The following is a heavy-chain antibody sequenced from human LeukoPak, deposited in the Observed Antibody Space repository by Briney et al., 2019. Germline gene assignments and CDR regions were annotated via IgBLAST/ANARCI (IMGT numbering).Heavy chain of an antibody. V-gene: IGHV3-33*01. CDR2: IWYDGSNK. Sequence: PGRSLRLSCAASGFTFSSYGMHWVRQAPGKGLEWVAVIWYDGSNKYYADSVKGRFTISRDNSKNTLYLQMNSLRAEDTAVYYCARGGLYYYGSGSYWSGMDVWGQGTTLTVSS. D-gene: IGHD3-10*01. CDR1: GFTFSSYG. CDR3: ARGGLYYYGSGSYWSGMDV. J-gene: IGHJ6*02.